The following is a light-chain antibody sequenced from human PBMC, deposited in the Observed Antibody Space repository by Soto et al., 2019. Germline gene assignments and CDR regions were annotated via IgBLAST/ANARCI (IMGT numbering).Light chain of an antibody. J-gene: IGLJ2*01. CDR1: SSDVGSYNL. Sequence: QSVLTQPASVSGSPGQPITISCTGTSSDVGSYNLVSWYQQHPGKPPKLMIYERSKRPSGVSNRFSGSKSGNTASLTISGLQAEDEADYYCCSYAGSSTVVFGGGTKLTVL. CDR3: CSYAGSSTVV. V-gene: IGLV2-23*01. CDR2: ERS.